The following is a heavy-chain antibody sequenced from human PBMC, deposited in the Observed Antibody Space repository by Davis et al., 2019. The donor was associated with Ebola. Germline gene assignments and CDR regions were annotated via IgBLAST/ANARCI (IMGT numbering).Heavy chain of an antibody. D-gene: IGHD3-22*01. CDR1: GFTFSNYD. Sequence: GGSLRLSCAASGFTFSNYDMGWVRQAPGKGLEWVSGLTWNGGITTYADSVKGRFTIPRDNAKNSLYLQMNSLRAEDTALYYCARRVYDSSGQYYFDYWGQGTLVAVSS. V-gene: IGHV3-20*04. CDR3: ARRVYDSSGQYYFDY. J-gene: IGHJ4*02. CDR2: LTWNGGIT.